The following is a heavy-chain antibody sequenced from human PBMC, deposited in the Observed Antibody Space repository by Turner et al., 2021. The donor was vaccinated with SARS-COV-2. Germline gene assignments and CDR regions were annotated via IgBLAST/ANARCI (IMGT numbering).Heavy chain of an antibody. V-gene: IGHV4-39*01. Sequence: LHLQESGPGRVTPSGTLSLACTVPGGSVSSSSYYWGWIRPPPGKVLEWIGSIYYSGSTYYNPSLKSRVTISVDTAKNQLYLKLTSVTAEDTAVYFCARQWEVAAAAYLDWFDPWGQGTLVTVSS. CDR2: IYYSGST. CDR1: GGSVSSSSYY. D-gene: IGHD6-13*01. J-gene: IGHJ5*02. CDR3: ARQWEVAAAAYLDWFDP.